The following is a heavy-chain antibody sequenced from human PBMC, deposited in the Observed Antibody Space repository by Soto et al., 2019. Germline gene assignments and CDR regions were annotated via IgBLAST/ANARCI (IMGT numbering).Heavy chain of an antibody. V-gene: IGHV3-74*01. CDR2: IDDDGGST. D-gene: IGHD1-7*01. J-gene: IGHJ6*02. CDR1: GFDFSTHW. CDR3: ARRLELPLCASLYYSGMDV. Sequence: GGSLRLSCAASGFDFSTHWMHWVRQAPGKGLEWVARIDDDGGSTRYADSVKGRFTISRDNAKKIVYLEMTSLRTEDTAVYFCARRLELPLCASLYYSGMDVWGQGTTVTVSS.